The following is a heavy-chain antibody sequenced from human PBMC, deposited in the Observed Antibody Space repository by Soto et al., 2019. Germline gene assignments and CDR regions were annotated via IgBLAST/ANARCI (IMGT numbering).Heavy chain of an antibody. J-gene: IGHJ5*02. CDR3: ARVRYCSGGSCYPRFDP. CDR1: GGSISSGGYY. V-gene: IGHV4-31*03. CDR2: IYYSGST. D-gene: IGHD2-15*01. Sequence: QVQLQESGPGLVKPSQTLSLTCTVSGGSISSGGYYWSWIRQHPGKGLEWIGYIYYSGSTYYNPSLNSRVTISVDTSKNQVSLKLSSVTAADTAVYYCARVRYCSGGSCYPRFDPWGQGTLVTVSS.